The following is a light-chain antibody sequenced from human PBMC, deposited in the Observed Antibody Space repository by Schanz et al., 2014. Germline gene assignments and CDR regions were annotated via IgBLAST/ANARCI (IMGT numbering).Light chain of an antibody. CDR3: QSYDSSLSGWV. J-gene: IGLJ3*02. V-gene: IGLV1-40*01. CDR1: SSNIGAGYD. CDR2: GNT. Sequence: QSVLTQPPSVSGAPGQRVTISCTGSSSNIGAGYDVHWYQQFPGAAPKFLIYGNTNRPSGVPDRFSASKSGTSASLAITGLQAEDEADYYCQSYDSSLSGWVFGGGTKLTVL.